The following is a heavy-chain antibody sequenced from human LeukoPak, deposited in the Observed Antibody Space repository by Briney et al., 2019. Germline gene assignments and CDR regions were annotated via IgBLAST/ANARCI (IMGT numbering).Heavy chain of an antibody. CDR1: GYTFNRYA. CDR3: ARVLTGYYRDAFDI. J-gene: IGHJ3*02. V-gene: IGHV7-4-1*02. D-gene: IGHD3-9*01. Sequence: ASVKVSCKASGYTFNRYAMNWVRQAPGQGLEWMGWINPKTGNPTYAQGFTGRFVFSLDTSVSTAYLQISSLKAEDTAVYYCARVLTGYYRDAFDIWGQGTMVTVSS. CDR2: INPKTGNP.